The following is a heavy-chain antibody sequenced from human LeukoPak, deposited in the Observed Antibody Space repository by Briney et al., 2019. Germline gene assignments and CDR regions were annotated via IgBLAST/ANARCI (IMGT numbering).Heavy chain of an antibody. CDR2: ISYDGSNK. V-gene: IGHV3-30*18. CDR3: AKDLGVGLERRFDP. Sequence: GRSLRLSCAASGFTFSSYGMHWVRQAPGKGLEWVAVISYDGSNKYYADSLKGRFTISRDSSKNTLYLQMNSLRAEDTAVYYCAKDLGVGLERRFDPWGQGTLVTVSS. CDR1: GFTFSSYG. D-gene: IGHD1-1*01. J-gene: IGHJ5*02.